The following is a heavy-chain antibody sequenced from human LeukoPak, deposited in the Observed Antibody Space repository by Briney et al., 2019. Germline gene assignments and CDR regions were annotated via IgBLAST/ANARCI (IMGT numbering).Heavy chain of an antibody. D-gene: IGHD3/OR15-3a*01. CDR2: IRYDGSNK. CDR1: GFTFSSYG. J-gene: IGHJ4*02. Sequence: PGGSLRLSCAASGFTFSSYGMHWVRQAPGKGLEWVAFIRYDGSNKYYADSVKGRFTISRDNSKNTLYLQMNSLRAEDTAVYYCAKDQAWTDYFDYWGQGTLVTVSS. V-gene: IGHV3-30*02. CDR3: AKDQAWTDYFDY.